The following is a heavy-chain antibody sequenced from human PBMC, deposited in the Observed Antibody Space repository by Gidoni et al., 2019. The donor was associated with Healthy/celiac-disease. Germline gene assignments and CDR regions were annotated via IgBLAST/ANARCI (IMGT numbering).Heavy chain of an antibody. CDR1: GFTFSSSG. V-gene: IGHV3-33*01. D-gene: IGHD6-19*01. Sequence: QVQLVESGGGVVQPGRSLRLSCAASGFTFSSSGLHWVRQAPGKGLEWVAVIWYDGSKKYYADSVKGRFTISRDNSKNTLYLQMNSLRAEDTAVYYCARDQDIAVAGGYYYYGMDVWGQGTTVTVSS. CDR2: IWYDGSKK. CDR3: ARDQDIAVAGGYYYYGMDV. J-gene: IGHJ6*02.